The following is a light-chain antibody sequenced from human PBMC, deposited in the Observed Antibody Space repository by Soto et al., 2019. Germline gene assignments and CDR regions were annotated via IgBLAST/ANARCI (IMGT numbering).Light chain of an antibody. CDR1: QSITSTY. J-gene: IGKJ3*01. CDR3: QQYGSSPRST. CDR2: VST. V-gene: IGKV3-20*01. Sequence: ETVLTQSTGTLSLSTGERATLSCRASQSITSTYLAWYQQKPGQAPRLLIYVSTIRATGIPDRYSGSVSGTDYTLTINRLEPEDCAVYYCQQYGSSPRSTFGPGTKGDIK.